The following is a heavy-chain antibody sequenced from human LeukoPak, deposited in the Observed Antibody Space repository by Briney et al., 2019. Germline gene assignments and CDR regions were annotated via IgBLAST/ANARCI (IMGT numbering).Heavy chain of an antibody. CDR1: GGSISSYY. D-gene: IGHD3-10*01. V-gene: IGHV4-4*07. CDR3: ARLRITMVRGYFDY. CDR2: IYTSGST. Sequence: SETLSLTCTVSGGSISSYYWSWIRQPAGKGLEWIGRIYTSGSTNYNPSLKSRVTMSVDTSKNQFSLKLSSVTAADTAVYYCARLRITMVRGYFDYWGQGTLVTVSS. J-gene: IGHJ4*02.